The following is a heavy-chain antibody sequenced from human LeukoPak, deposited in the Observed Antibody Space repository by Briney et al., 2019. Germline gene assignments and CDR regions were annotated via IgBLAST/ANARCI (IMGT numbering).Heavy chain of an antibody. CDR2: INPNSGGT. J-gene: IGHJ4*02. Sequence: RASVKVSCKASGYTFTGYYMHWVRQAPGQGLEWMGRINPNSGGTNYAQKFQGRVTMTRDTSISTAYMELSRLRSDDTAVYYCAREAFPSHYYDGSGYYFGWGQGTLVTVSS. D-gene: IGHD3-22*01. CDR1: GYTFTGYY. CDR3: AREAFPSHYYDGSGYYFG. V-gene: IGHV1-2*06.